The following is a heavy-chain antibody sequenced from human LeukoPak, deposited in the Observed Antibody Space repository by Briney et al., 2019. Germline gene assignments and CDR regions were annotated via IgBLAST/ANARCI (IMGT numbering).Heavy chain of an antibody. J-gene: IGHJ4*02. D-gene: IGHD4/OR15-4a*01. V-gene: IGHV4-34*01. CDR3: ARRAGAYSHPYDY. CDR2: INHLGST. Sequence: SETLSLTCAVYGGSFSGYYWSWIRQPPEKGLEWIGEINHLGSTNYNPSLKSRVTISVDTSKKQFSLNLTSVTAADTAVYYCARRAGAYSHPYDYWGQGTLVTVSS. CDR1: GGSFSGYY.